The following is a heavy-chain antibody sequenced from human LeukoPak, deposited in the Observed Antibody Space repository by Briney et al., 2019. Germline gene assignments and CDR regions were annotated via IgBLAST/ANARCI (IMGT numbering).Heavy chain of an antibody. Sequence: GGSLRLSCAASGFTFSSYTMNWVRQAPGKGLEWVSSISSSSTYIYYADSLKGRFTISRDNAENSLFLQMNSLRAEDTAVYYCAKRGDGGSYVDYWGQGTLVTVSS. CDR3: AKRGDGGSYVDY. D-gene: IGHD1-26*01. CDR1: GFTFSSYT. CDR2: ISSSSTYI. J-gene: IGHJ4*02. V-gene: IGHV3-21*01.